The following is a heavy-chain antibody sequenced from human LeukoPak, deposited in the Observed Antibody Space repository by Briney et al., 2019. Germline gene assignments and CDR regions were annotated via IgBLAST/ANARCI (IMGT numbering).Heavy chain of an antibody. CDR3: ARDGSGFDY. CDR2: ISSTSSYI. Sequence: GGSLRLSCAASGFTFTSYSINWIRQAPGKGLGWVSSISSTSSYIYYADSVKGRFTISRDNAKNSLYLQMNSLRVEDTAVYYCARDGSGFDYWGQGTLVTVSS. D-gene: IGHD2-15*01. V-gene: IGHV3-21*01. CDR1: GFTFTSYS. J-gene: IGHJ4*02.